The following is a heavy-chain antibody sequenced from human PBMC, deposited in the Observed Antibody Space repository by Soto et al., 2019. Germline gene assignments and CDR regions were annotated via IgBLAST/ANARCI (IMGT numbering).Heavy chain of an antibody. J-gene: IGHJ6*02. CDR1: GGTFSSYT. Sequence: QVQLVQSGAEVKKPGSSVKVSCKASGGTFSSYTISWVRQAPGQGLEWMGRLIPILGIANYAQKFQGRVTITADKTTSTAYMELSSLISEETAVYFCADLVVAEPGLDVWGQGTTVTVSS. V-gene: IGHV1-69*02. CDR3: ADLVVAEPGLDV. D-gene: IGHD2-15*01. CDR2: LIPILGIA.